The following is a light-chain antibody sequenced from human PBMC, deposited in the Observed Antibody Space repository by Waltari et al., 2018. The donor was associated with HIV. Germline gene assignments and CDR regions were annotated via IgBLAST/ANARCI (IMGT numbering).Light chain of an antibody. J-gene: IGLJ3*02. V-gene: IGLV1-51*01. CDR2: GNN. CDR3: ATWDSSLSSWV. CDR1: SSNIGTNS. Sequence: QSVLTQPPSVSAAPGQKVTISCSGGSSNIGTNSVSWYQHLPRTAPKLFISGNNTRPSGIPDRFSGSKSGTSATLGITGLQTGDEADYYCATWDSSLSSWVFGGGTKLTVL.